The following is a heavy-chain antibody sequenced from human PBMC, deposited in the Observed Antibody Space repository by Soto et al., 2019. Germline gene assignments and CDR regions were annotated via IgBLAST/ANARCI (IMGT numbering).Heavy chain of an antibody. V-gene: IGHV3-33*01. CDR3: ARDQAGVVVAVIDY. CDR1: GFIYSSYG. CDR2: IWFDGTNK. D-gene: IGHD2-15*01. J-gene: IGHJ4*02. Sequence: GGSLRLSCAASGFIYSSYGMHWVRQAPGKGLEWVAVIWFDGTNKFYADSVKGRFTISRDNSQNTLYLQMNSLRAEDTAVYYCARDQAGVVVAVIDYWGQGTLVTVSS.